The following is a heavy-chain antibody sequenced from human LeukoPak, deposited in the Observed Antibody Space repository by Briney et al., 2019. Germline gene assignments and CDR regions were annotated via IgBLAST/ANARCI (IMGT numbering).Heavy chain of an antibody. CDR1: GYNFATHW. CDR2: IYPGDSDT. V-gene: IGHV5-51*01. Sequence: GESLKISCKGSGYNFATHWIGWVRQMPGKGLEWMGIIYPGDSDTRYSPSFQGQVTISADKSISTAYLQWSSLKASDTAMYYCAISFYYDSSGYYFYWGQGTLVTVSS. J-gene: IGHJ4*02. CDR3: AISFYYDSSGYYFY. D-gene: IGHD3-22*01.